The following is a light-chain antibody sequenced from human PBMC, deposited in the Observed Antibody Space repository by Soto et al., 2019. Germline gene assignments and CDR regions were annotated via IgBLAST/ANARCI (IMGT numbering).Light chain of an antibody. CDR3: AAWNDSLNGHVV. V-gene: IGLV1-44*01. CDR1: NSNIGNNT. J-gene: IGLJ2*01. CDR2: SDH. Sequence: QSVLTQPPSASGTPGQRVTISCSGSNSNIGNNTVNWYQQLPGTAPKLLIYSDHQRPSGVPDRFSGSKSGTSASLAISGLQSEDEADYYCAAWNDSLNGHVVFGGGTKLTVL.